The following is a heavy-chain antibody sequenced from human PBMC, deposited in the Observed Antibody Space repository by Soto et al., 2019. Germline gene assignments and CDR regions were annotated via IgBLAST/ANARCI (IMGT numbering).Heavy chain of an antibody. J-gene: IGHJ3*01. CDR1: GGSIGNHY. Sequence: QVQLQESGPGLVKPSETLSLTCTVSGGSIGNHYWNWVRQPPGKGLEWIGFVHYSGSTHYNPSLTSRLTTALDTSKNTCSQTLGSVNAADTAVYYCARRQSSSCSLGASDFWGQGTMVAVSS. D-gene: IGHD6-13*01. CDR2: VHYSGST. CDR3: ARRQSSSCSLGASDF. V-gene: IGHV4-59*08.